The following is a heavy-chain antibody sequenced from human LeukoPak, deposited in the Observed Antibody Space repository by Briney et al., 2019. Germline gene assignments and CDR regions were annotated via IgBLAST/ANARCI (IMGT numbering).Heavy chain of an antibody. D-gene: IGHD2-8*01. Sequence: GGSLRLSCAVSGFTFINYWMHWVRQAPGKGLVWVSRINSDGSRTSYADSVRGRFTISIDNAKKTLYLQMNSLRAEDTAVYYCARDIAVSPYDGFDMWGQGTMVTVSS. J-gene: IGHJ3*02. CDR2: INSDGSRT. V-gene: IGHV3-74*01. CDR3: ARDIAVSPYDGFDM. CDR1: GFTFINYW.